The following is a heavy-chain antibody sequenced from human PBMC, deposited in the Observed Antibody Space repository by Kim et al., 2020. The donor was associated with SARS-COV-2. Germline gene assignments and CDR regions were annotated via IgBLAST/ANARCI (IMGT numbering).Heavy chain of an antibody. CDR1: GFTFSSYS. V-gene: IGHV3-21*01. CDR2: ISSSSSHI. Sequence: GGSLRLSCAASGFTFSSYSMNWVRQAPGKGLEWVSSISSSSSHIYYADSVKGRFTISRDNAKNSLYLQMNSLRAEDTAVYYCARFNMMSYGSPYYYYGMDVWGQGTTVTVSS. J-gene: IGHJ6*02. D-gene: IGHD5-18*01. CDR3: ARFNMMSYGSPYYYYGMDV.